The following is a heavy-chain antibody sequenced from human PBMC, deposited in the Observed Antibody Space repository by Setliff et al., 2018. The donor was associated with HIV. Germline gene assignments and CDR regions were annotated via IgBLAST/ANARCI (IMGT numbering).Heavy chain of an antibody. CDR1: GGSISSYY. CDR3: ARAPFYYGSGSYQTFDY. V-gene: IGHV4-4*07. CDR2: IFSSGST. D-gene: IGHD3-10*01. Sequence: KTSETLSLTCTVSGGSISSYYWSWIRQPAGKGLEWIGRIFSSGSTSYNSSLKSRVTMSVDTSKNQFSLRLTSVTAADTAVYYCARAPFYYGSGSYQTFDYWGQGTLVTVSS. J-gene: IGHJ4*02.